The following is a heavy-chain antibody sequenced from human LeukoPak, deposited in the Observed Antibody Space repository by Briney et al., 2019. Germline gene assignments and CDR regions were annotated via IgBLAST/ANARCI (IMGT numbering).Heavy chain of an antibody. J-gene: IGHJ6*03. CDR1: GGSISSGGYS. Sequence: SETLSLTCAVSGGSISSGGYSWSWIRQPPGKGLEWIGYISYSGSTYNNPSLKSRVSISVDTSKNQFSLKLSSVTAADTAVYYCARGGYYYDSSGYFPSMDVWGKGTTVTVSS. D-gene: IGHD3-22*01. V-gene: IGHV4-30-4*07. CDR3: ARGGYYYDSSGYFPSMDV. CDR2: ISYSGST.